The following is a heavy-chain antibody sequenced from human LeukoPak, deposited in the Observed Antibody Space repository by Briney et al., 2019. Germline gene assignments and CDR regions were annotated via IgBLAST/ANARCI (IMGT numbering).Heavy chain of an antibody. D-gene: IGHD3-16*01. Sequence: PSETLSLTCTVSGGSISSSSYYWGWIRQPPGKGLEWIGSIYYSGSTYYNPSLKSRVTISVDTSKNQFSPKLSSVTAADTAVYYCARCHPRLRGMDVWGQGTTVTVSS. V-gene: IGHV4-39*07. J-gene: IGHJ6*02. CDR1: GGSISSSSYY. CDR2: IYYSGST. CDR3: ARCHPRLRGMDV.